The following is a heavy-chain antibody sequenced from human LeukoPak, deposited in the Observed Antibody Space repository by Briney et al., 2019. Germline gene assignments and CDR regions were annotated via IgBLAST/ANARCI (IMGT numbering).Heavy chain of an antibody. V-gene: IGHV5-51*01. CDR2: IYPGDSDT. CDR1: GYSFTSYW. CDR3: ARLNDFWSGYPYYFDY. J-gene: IGHJ4*02. Sequence: WESLKISCKGSGYSFTSYWIGWVRQMPGKGLEWMGIIYPGDSDTRYSPSFQGQVTISADKSISTAYLQWSSLKASDTAMYYCARLNDFWSGYPYYFDYWGQGTLVTVPS. D-gene: IGHD3-3*01.